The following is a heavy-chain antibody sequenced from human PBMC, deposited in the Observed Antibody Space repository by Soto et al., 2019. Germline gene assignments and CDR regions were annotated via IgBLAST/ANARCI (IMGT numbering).Heavy chain of an antibody. CDR2: ISYDGSNK. J-gene: IGHJ3*02. V-gene: IGHV3-30-3*01. Sequence: PGGSLRLSCAASGFTFSSYAMHWVRQAPGKGLEWVAVISYDGSNKYYADSVKGRFTISRDNSKNTLYLQMNSLRAEDTAVYYCARPVWYYDSSGYYYDAFDIWGQGTMVTV. CDR3: ARPVWYYDSSGYYYDAFDI. D-gene: IGHD3-22*01. CDR1: GFTFSSYA.